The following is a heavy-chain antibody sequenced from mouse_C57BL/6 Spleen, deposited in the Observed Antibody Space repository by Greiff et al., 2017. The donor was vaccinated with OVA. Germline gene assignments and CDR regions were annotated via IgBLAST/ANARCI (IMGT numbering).Heavy chain of an antibody. V-gene: IGHV1-69*01. D-gene: IGHD2-3*01. J-gene: IGHJ4*01. CDR2: IDPSDSYT. CDR3: ARGDGFYAMDY. CDR1: GYTFTSYW. Sequence: VQLQQPGAELVMPGASVKLSCKASGYTFTSYWMHWVKQRPGQGLEWIGEIDPSDSYTNYNQKFKGKSTLTVDKSSSTAYMQLSSLTSEDSAVYYCARGDGFYAMDYWGQGTSVTVSS.